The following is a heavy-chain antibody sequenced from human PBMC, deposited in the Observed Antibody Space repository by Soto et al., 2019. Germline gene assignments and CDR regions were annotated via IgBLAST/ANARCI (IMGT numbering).Heavy chain of an antibody. D-gene: IGHD6-13*01. Sequence: QVQLVQSGAEVKKPGSSVKVSCKASGGTFSSYTISWVRQALGQGLNWMGRIILIFGIANNAQKFKARVTITADKSTSTAYMELSSLRSEDTAVYYCARAPDQQQQLAKNWFDPWGQGTLVTVSA. CDR3: ARAPDQQQQLAKNWFDP. CDR2: IILIFGIA. J-gene: IGHJ5*02. CDR1: GGTFSSYT. V-gene: IGHV1-69*02.